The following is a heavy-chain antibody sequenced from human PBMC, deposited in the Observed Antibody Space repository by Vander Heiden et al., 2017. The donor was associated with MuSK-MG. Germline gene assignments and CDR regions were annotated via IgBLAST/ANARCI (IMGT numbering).Heavy chain of an antibody. CDR3: AKDPPFWEWLPSFDY. CDR2: ISGSGGST. D-gene: IGHD3-3*01. CDR1: GFTFSSYA. V-gene: IGHV3-23*01. Sequence: EVTLLESGGGLVQPGGSLRLSCAASGFTFSSYAMTWVRQAPGKGLEWVAAISGSGGSTYYADSVKGRFTNSRDNSKNTLYLQRNSLRAEDTAVYYCAKDPPFWEWLPSFDYWGQGTLVTVSS. J-gene: IGHJ4*02.